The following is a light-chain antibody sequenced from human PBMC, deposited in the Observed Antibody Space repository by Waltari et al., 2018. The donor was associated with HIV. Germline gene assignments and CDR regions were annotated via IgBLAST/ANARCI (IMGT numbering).Light chain of an antibody. CDR2: ANI. CDR1: SSNIGAGYD. Sequence: QFVLTQPPSVSGAPGQRVTISCTGSSSNIGAGYDVHWYQQLPGTAPKLLIDANIMRPSGVPDRFSGSKSGSSASLAITGLQAEDEAHYYCQSFDSSLTTSGVIFGGGTKLTVL. V-gene: IGLV1-40*01. J-gene: IGLJ2*01. CDR3: QSFDSSLTTSGVI.